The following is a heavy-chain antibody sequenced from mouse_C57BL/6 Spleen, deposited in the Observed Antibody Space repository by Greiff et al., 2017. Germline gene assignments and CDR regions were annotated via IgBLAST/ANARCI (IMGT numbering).Heavy chain of an antibody. Sequence: VQLQESGPELVKPGASVKISCKASGYAFSSSWLNWVKQRPGKGLEWIGRIYPGDGDTNYNGKFKGKATLTADKSSSTAYMQLSSLTSEDSAVYFCVRSKYYGSSPYYYAMDYWGQGTSVTVSS. CDR2: IYPGDGDT. CDR1: GYAFSSSW. V-gene: IGHV1-82*01. CDR3: VRSKYYGSSPYYYAMDY. J-gene: IGHJ4*01. D-gene: IGHD1-1*01.